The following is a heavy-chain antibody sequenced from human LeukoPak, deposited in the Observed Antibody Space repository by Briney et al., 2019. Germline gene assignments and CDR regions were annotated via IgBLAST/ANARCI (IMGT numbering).Heavy chain of an antibody. V-gene: IGHV3-23*01. CDR1: GFTFSSYA. J-gene: IGHJ1*01. D-gene: IGHD6-19*01. CDR2: ISGSGGST. CDR3: AKGKYSSGWVAEYFQH. Sequence: PGGSLRLSCAASGFTFSSYAMSWVRQAPGKGLEWVSAISGSGGSTYYADSVKGRFTISRDNSKNTLYLQMNSLRAEDTAVYYCAKGKYSSGWVAEYFQHWGQGTLVTVSS.